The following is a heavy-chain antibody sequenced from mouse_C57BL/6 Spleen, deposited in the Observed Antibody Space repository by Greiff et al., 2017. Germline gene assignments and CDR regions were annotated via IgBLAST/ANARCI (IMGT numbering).Heavy chain of an antibody. J-gene: IGHJ1*03. D-gene: IGHD1-1*01. V-gene: IGHV1-47*01. CDR1: GYTFTTYP. CDR2: FHPYNDDT. Sequence: VKLMESGAELVKPGASVKMSCKASGYTFTTYPIEWMKQNHGKSLEWIGNFHPYNDDTKYNEKFKGKATLTVEKSSSTYYLELSRLTSDDSAVYYCAKGRRYWYFDVWGTGTTVTVYS. CDR3: AKGRRYWYFDV.